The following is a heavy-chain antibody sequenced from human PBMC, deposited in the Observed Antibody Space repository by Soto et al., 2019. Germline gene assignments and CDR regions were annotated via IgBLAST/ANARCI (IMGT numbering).Heavy chain of an antibody. CDR1: GYIFTNHY. V-gene: IGHV1-46*01. J-gene: IGHJ4*02. Sequence: QVQLVQSGAEVKKPGASVKVSCKASGYIFTNHYIHWVRQAPGQGLEWMGIINPSGGNTNYLQKFQGRVTMTRDTSTSTVYMELSSLRSEDTAVYFCARADYYDSSGFYYDYWGQGTLVTVSS. CDR2: INPSGGNT. CDR3: ARADYYDSSGFYYDY. D-gene: IGHD3-22*01.